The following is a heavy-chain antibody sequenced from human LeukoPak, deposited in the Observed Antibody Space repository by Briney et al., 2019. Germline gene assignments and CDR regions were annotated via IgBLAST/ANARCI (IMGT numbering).Heavy chain of an antibody. CDR3: AKEIGPFAGFDY. CDR2: IWADGNHK. D-gene: IGHD3-16*01. V-gene: IGHV3-33*06. CDR1: GFIFNKYG. J-gene: IGHJ4*02. Sequence: PGGSLRLSCAASGFIFNKYGMQWVRQAPGKGLEWVAVIWADGNHKYYANSVKGRFTISRDNSKNTMNLQMNSLRADDTAVYYCAKEIGPFAGFDYWGQGILVTVSS.